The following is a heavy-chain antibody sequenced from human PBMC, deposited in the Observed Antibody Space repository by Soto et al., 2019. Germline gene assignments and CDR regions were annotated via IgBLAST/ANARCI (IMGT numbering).Heavy chain of an antibody. Sequence: GGSLRLSCAASGFTFSNYAMNWVRQAPGKGLEWVSVISGSGGSTYYADSVKGRFTISRDNSKNTLYLQMNSLRAEDTAVYYCASRNSGWYLDYWGQGTLVTVSS. CDR2: ISGSGGST. J-gene: IGHJ4*02. CDR3: ASRNSGWYLDY. CDR1: GFTFSNYA. V-gene: IGHV3-23*01. D-gene: IGHD6-19*01.